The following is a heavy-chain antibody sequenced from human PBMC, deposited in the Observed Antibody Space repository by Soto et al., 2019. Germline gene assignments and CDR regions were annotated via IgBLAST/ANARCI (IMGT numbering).Heavy chain of an antibody. CDR2: ISGSGGST. CDR3: AKSNRGYSGYGLPPLKYYYDVMDV. Sequence: GGSPRLSCAASGFTFSSYAMSWVRQAPGKGLEWVSAISGSGGSTYYADSVKGRFTISRDNSKNTLYLQMNSLRAEDKAVYYCAKSNRGYSGYGLPPLKYYYDVMDVCAQGTKVT. CDR1: GFTFSSYA. D-gene: IGHD5-12*01. V-gene: IGHV3-23*01. J-gene: IGHJ6*02.